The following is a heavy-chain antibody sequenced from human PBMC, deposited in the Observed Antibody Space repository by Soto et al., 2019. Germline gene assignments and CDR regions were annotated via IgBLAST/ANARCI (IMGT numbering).Heavy chain of an antibody. CDR3: VRTSLVVAAATREDY. D-gene: IGHD2-15*01. CDR1: GFTFSSYW. CDR2: INSDGSST. V-gene: IGHV3-74*01. Sequence: EVQLVESGGGLVQPGGSLRLSCAASGFTFSSYWMHWVRQAPGKGLVWVSRINSDGSSTSYADSVKGRFTISRDNAKNTLDLQMNSLRAEDTAGYYCVRTSLVVAAATREDYWGQGTLVTVSS. J-gene: IGHJ4*02.